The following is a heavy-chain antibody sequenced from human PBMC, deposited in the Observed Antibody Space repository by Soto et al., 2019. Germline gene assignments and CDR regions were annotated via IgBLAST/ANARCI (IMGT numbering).Heavy chain of an antibody. CDR2: ISSSSSYT. CDR3: ARFLTGPNNWFDP. Sequence: GGSLRLSCAASGFTFSDYYMSWIRQALGKGLEWVSYISSSSSYTNYADSVKGRFTISRDNAKNSLYLQMNSLRAEDTAVYYCARFLTGPNNWFDPRGQGTQVTVSS. CDR1: GFTFSDYY. V-gene: IGHV3-11*06. D-gene: IGHD3-9*01. J-gene: IGHJ5*02.